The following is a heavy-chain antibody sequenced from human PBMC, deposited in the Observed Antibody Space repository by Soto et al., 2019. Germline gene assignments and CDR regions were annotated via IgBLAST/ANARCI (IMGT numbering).Heavy chain of an antibody. CDR1: GGSISSGGYY. CDR3: ARWGRLAYYYDSSGYYYYYYGMVV. CDR2: IYYSGST. D-gene: IGHD3-22*01. V-gene: IGHV4-31*03. J-gene: IGHJ6*02. Sequence: QVQLQESGPGLVKPSQTLSLTCTVSGGSISSGGYYWSWIRQHPGKGLEWIGYIYYSGSTYYNPSLKSRVTISVDTSKNQFSLKLSSVTAADTAVYYCARWGRLAYYYDSSGYYYYYYGMVVWGQGTTVTVSS.